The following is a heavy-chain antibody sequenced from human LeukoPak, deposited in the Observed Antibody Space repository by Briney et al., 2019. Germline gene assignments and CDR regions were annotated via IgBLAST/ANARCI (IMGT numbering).Heavy chain of an antibody. D-gene: IGHD3-22*01. CDR1: GFTVSSNY. J-gene: IGHJ3*02. V-gene: IGHV3-53*01. CDR3: ARAFFDSSGSEAFDI. CDR2: IYGGGST. Sequence: QPGGSLRLSCAASGFTVSSNYMSWVRQAPGKGLEWVSVIYGGGSTYYADSVKGRFTISRDNSKNTLYLQMNSLRAEDTAVYYCARAFFDSSGSEAFDIWGQGTMVTVSS.